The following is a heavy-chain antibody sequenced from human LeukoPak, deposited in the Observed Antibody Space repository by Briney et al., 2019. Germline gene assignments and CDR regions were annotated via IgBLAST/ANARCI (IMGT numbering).Heavy chain of an antibody. CDR3: AKDPWVGATSYYFDY. CDR1: GFTFYIYA. J-gene: IGHJ4*02. CDR2: ISGSGGST. D-gene: IGHD1-26*01. V-gene: IGHV3-23*01. Sequence: GGSLRLSCAASGFTFYIYAMSWVRQAPGKGLEWVSAISGSGGSTYYADSVKGRFTISRDNSKNTLYLQMNSLRAEDTAVYYCAKDPWVGATSYYFDYWGQGTLVTVSS.